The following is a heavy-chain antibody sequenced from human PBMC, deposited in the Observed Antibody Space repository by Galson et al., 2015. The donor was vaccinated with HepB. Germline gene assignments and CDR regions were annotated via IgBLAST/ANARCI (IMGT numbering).Heavy chain of an antibody. CDR1: GFTFSSYA. Sequence: SLRLSCAASGFTFSSYAMHWVRQAPGKGLEWVAVISYDGSNKYYADSVKGRFTISRDNSKNTLYLQMNSLRAEDTAVYYCARAATIFGGTGRHFDYWGQGTLVTVSS. CDR2: ISYDGSNK. CDR3: ARAATIFGGTGRHFDY. D-gene: IGHD3-3*01. J-gene: IGHJ4*02. V-gene: IGHV3-30-3*01.